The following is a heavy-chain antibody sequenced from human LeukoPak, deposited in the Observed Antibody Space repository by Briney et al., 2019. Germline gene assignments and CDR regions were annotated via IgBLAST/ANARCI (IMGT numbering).Heavy chain of an antibody. V-gene: IGHV4-59*12. J-gene: IGHJ4*02. CDR2: IYYSGST. CDR3: ARRRVQFVATGNYFDH. D-gene: IGHD1-1*01. CDR1: GGSISSYY. Sequence: SETLSLTCTVSGGSISSYYWSWIRQPPGKGLEWIGCIYYSGSTDYNPSLKSRVTISVDTSKNQFSLKLSSVTAADTAVYSCARRRVQFVATGNYFDHWGQGILVSVPS.